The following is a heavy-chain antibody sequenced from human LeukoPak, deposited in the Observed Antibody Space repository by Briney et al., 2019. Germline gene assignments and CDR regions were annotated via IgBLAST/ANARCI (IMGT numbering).Heavy chain of an antibody. D-gene: IGHD1-26*01. CDR2: INPNSGGT. Sequence: WASVTVSCKASGYIFTGYYMHWVRQAPGQGLEWMGRINPNSGGTTYAQKFQGRVTMTRDTSISTAYMELSRLRSDDTAVYYCAREGSGSYSGDYWGQGTLVTVSS. CDR3: AREGSGSYSGDY. CDR1: GYIFTGYY. J-gene: IGHJ4*02. V-gene: IGHV1-2*06.